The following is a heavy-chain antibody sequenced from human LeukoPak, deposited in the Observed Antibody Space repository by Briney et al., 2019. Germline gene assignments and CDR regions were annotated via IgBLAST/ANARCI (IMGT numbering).Heavy chain of an antibody. J-gene: IGHJ4*02. D-gene: IGHD6-19*01. Sequence: GESLKISCQGSGYNFTTYWIGWVRQVPGKGLEWMGIMYPGDFDTRYSPSFQGQVTISVDNSIRTAHLQWSSLKASDTAMYYCARLPPRLTYSSGWYSDYWGQGTLVTVSS. CDR3: ARLPPRLTYSSGWYSDY. CDR2: MYPGDFDT. V-gene: IGHV5-51*01. CDR1: GYNFTTYW.